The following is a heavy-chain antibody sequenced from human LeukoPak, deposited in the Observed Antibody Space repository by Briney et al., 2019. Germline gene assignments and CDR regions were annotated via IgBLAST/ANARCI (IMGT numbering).Heavy chain of an antibody. V-gene: IGHV3-73*01. CDR1: GFTFSGSA. Sequence: GGSLRLSCAASGFTFSGSAMHCVRQASGKGLEWVGRIRSKANNYATAYAASVKGRFTISRDDSKNTAYLQMNSLKSEDTAVYYCSSKRMDTDLVHLDYWGQGTLVTAPS. J-gene: IGHJ4*02. D-gene: IGHD5-18*01. CDR3: SSKRMDTDLVHLDY. CDR2: IRSKANNYAT.